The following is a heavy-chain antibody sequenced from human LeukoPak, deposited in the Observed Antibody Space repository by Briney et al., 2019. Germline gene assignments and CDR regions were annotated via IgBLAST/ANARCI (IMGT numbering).Heavy chain of an antibody. CDR3: ARDSVDAFDI. CDR1: GFTFSSYW. V-gene: IGHV3-21*01. Sequence: GGSLRLSCAASGFTFSSYWMHWVRQAPGKGLEWVSSISSSSSYIYYADSVKGRFTISRDNAKNSLYLQMNSLRAEDTAVYYCARDSVDAFDIWGQGTMVTVSS. CDR2: ISSSSSYI. J-gene: IGHJ3*02.